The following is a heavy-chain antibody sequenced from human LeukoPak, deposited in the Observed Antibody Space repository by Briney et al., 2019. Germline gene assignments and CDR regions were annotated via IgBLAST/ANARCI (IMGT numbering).Heavy chain of an antibody. CDR2: FYYTGTI. Sequence: SETLSLTCIVSGGSMSSTDHFWGWIRQPPGKGLEWIGSFYYTGTIFYSPSLESRGTISIDTSKDQFSLNIRSVTAADTAVYYCARQGVVPNKAGWYFDLWGRGALVTVSS. J-gene: IGHJ2*01. CDR1: GGSMSSTDHF. V-gene: IGHV4-39*01. D-gene: IGHD3-10*01. CDR3: ARQGVVPNKAGWYFDL.